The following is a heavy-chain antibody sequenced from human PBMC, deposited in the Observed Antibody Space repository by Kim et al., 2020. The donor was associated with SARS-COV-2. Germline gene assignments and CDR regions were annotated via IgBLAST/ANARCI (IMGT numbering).Heavy chain of an antibody. Sequence: SETLSLTCTVSGGSISSSSYYWGWIRQPPGKGLEWIGCIYYSGSTYYNPSLKSRVTISVDTSKNQFSLKLSSVTAADTAVYYCARLLCDGDCYSVHWFDPWGQGTLVTVSS. CDR1: GGSISSSSYY. CDR3: ARLLCDGDCYSVHWFDP. D-gene: IGHD2-21*02. CDR2: IYYSGST. J-gene: IGHJ5*02. V-gene: IGHV4-39*01.